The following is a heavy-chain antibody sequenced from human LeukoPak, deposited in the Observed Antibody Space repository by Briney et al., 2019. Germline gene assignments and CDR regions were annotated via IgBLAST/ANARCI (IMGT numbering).Heavy chain of an antibody. CDR1: GFTFSSCA. D-gene: IGHD3-22*01. J-gene: IGHJ4*02. CDR2: ISGSGGST. V-gene: IGHV3-23*01. Sequence: PGGSLRLSCAASGFTFSSCAMSWVRQAPGKGLEWVSAISGSGGSTYYADSVKGRFTISRDNSKNTLYLQMNSLRAEDTAVYYCARAQWHYDSSGFDYWGQGTLVTVSS. CDR3: ARAQWHYDSSGFDY.